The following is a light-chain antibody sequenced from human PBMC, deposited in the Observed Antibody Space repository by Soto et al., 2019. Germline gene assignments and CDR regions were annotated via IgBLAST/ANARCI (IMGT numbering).Light chain of an antibody. Sequence: QSALTQPASVSGSPGQSITISCTGTSSDVGGYNYVSWYQQHPGKAPKLMIYEVNNRPSGVSNRFSGSKSGNTASLTISGLQAVDEADYYCSSYTTSSTRVFGGGTKLTVL. CDR2: EVN. CDR1: SSDVGGYNY. J-gene: IGLJ3*02. CDR3: SSYTTSSTRV. V-gene: IGLV2-14*01.